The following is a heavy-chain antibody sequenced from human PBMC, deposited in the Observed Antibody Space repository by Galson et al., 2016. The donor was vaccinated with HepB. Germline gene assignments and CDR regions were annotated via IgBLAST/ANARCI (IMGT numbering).Heavy chain of an antibody. J-gene: IGHJ4*02. Sequence: SLRLSCAASGFTFSTYAMSWVRQAPGKGPEWVSVISGDGATTFYADSVKGRFTISRDNSKNTLYLQMNNLRAEDSALYYCASLHFYSRNHWGQGTLVTVSS. CDR3: ASLHFYSRNH. V-gene: IGHV3-23*01. D-gene: IGHD3-3*02. CDR2: ISGDGATT. CDR1: GFTFSTYA.